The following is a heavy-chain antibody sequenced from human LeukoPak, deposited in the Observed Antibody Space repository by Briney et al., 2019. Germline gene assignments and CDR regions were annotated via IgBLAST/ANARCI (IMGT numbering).Heavy chain of an antibody. CDR1: GFTFSSYE. J-gene: IGHJ4*02. Sequence: GGSLRLSCAASGFTFSSYEMNWVRQAPGKGLEWVSYISSSGSTIYYADSVKGRFTISRDNAKNSLYLQMNSLRAEDTAVYYCARERRGWYQEYWGQGILVTVSS. V-gene: IGHV3-48*03. CDR3: ARERRGWYQEY. D-gene: IGHD6-19*01. CDR2: ISSSGSTI.